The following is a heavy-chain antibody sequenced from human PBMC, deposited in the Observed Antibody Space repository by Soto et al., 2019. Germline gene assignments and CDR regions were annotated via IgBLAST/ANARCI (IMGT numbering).Heavy chain of an antibody. CDR1: GYTFTSYG. D-gene: IGHD2-21*02. Sequence: ASVKVSCKASGYTFTSYGISWGRQAPGQGLEWMGWISAYNGNTNYAQKLQGRVTMTTDTSTSTAYMELRSLRSDDTAVYYCARLVQVTQANWFDPWGQGTLVTVSS. CDR2: ISAYNGNT. J-gene: IGHJ5*02. V-gene: IGHV1-18*04. CDR3: ARLVQVTQANWFDP.